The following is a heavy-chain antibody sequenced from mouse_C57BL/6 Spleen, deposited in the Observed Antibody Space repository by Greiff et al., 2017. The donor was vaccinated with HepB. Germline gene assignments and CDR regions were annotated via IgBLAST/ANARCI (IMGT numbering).Heavy chain of an antibody. D-gene: IGHD4-1*02. J-gene: IGHJ2*01. CDR1: GFTFSSYG. CDR3: ARHSTGGRYFDY. CDR2: ISSGGSYT. V-gene: IGHV5-6*01. Sequence: EVQLVESGGDLVKPGGSLKLSCAASGFTFSSYGMSWVRQTPDKRLEWVATISSGGSYTYYPDSVKGRFTISRDNAKNTLYLQMSSLKSEDTAMYYCARHSTGGRYFDYWGQGTTLTVSS.